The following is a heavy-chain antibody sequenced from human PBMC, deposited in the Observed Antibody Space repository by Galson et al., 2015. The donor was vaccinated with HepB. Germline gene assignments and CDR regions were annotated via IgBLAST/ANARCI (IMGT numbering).Heavy chain of an antibody. V-gene: IGHV3-21*01. CDR3: ARDRSVDTAMVDYYYYGMDV. J-gene: IGHJ6*02. Sequence: SLRLSCAASGFTFSSYSMNWVRQAPGKGLEWVSSISSSSSYIYNADSVKGRFTIFRDNAKNSLYLQMNSLRAEDTAVYYCARDRSVDTAMVDYYYYGMDVWGQGTTVTVSS. CDR1: GFTFSSYS. CDR2: ISSSSSYI. D-gene: IGHD5-18*01.